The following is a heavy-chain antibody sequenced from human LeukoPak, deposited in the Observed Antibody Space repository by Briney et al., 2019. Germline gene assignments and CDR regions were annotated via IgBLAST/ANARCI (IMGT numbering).Heavy chain of an antibody. J-gene: IGHJ6*02. CDR2: INPSGGST. D-gene: IGHD1-7*01. CDR1: GYTFTSYY. V-gene: IGHV1-46*01. Sequence: ASVTVSCKASGYTFTSYYMHWVRQAPGQGLEWMGIINPSGGSTSYAQKFQGRVTMTRDTSTSTVYMVLSSLRSEDTAVYYCAIRLDLGDYYCYGMDVWGQGTTVTVSS. CDR3: AIRLDLGDYYCYGMDV.